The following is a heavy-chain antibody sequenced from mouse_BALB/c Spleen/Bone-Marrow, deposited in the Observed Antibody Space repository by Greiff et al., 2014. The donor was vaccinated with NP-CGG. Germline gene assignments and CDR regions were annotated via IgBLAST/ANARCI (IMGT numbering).Heavy chain of an antibody. D-gene: IGHD2-3*01. V-gene: IGHV5-6-5*01. CDR2: ISSGGST. Sequence: EVQRVESGGGLVKPGGSLKLSCAASRFTFSSYAMSWVRQTPEKRLEWVASISSGGSTYYPDSVKGRFTISRDNARNILYLQMSSLRSEDTAMYYCAREVDGWYYFDYWGQGTTLTVSS. CDR3: AREVDGWYYFDY. J-gene: IGHJ2*01. CDR1: RFTFSSYA.